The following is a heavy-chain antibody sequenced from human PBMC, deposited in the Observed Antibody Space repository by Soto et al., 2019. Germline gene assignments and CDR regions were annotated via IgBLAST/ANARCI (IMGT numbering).Heavy chain of an antibody. CDR2: ISGSGGST. D-gene: IGHD4-17*01. V-gene: IGHV3-23*01. J-gene: IGHJ4*02. CDR3: AKGSGTTVVTPTDY. CDR1: GFTFSSYA. Sequence: PGVSLRLSCAASGFTFSSYAMSWVRQAPGKGLEWVSAISGSGGSTYYADSLKGRFTISRDNSKNTLYLQMNSLRAEDTAVYYCAKGSGTTVVTPTDYWGQGTLVTVTS.